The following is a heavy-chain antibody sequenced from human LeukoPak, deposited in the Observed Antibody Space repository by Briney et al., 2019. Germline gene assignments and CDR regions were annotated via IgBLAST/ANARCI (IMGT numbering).Heavy chain of an antibody. CDR1: GGTFSSYA. CDR2: IIPILGIA. J-gene: IGHJ6*02. V-gene: IGHV1-69*04. CDR3: ARDLHYDFWSGLGMDV. D-gene: IGHD3-3*01. Sequence: GASVKVSCKASGGTFSSYAISWVRQAPGQGLEWMGRIIPILGIANYAQEFQGRVTITADKSTSTAYMELSSLRSEDTAVYYCARDLHYDFWSGLGMDVWGQGTTVTVSS.